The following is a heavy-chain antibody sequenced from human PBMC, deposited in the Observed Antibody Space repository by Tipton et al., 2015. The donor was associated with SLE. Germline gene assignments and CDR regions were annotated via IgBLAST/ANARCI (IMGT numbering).Heavy chain of an antibody. CDR2: IHYSGSA. Sequence: TLSLTCTVSGGSISSSNYFLSWVRQLPGKGLEWISHIHYSGSAFYNPSLKSRVITSVDISKNQFSLKLNSVTAADTAAYYCAREVNIVDDSDAFDIWGQVTMVTVSP. CDR1: GGSISSSNYF. J-gene: IGHJ3*02. D-gene: IGHD5/OR15-5a*01. V-gene: IGHV4-31*03. CDR3: AREVNIVDDSDAFDI.